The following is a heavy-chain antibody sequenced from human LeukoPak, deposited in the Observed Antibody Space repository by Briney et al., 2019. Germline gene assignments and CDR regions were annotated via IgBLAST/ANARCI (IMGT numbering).Heavy chain of an antibody. CDR3: ARVVSPTYSSGWGLDY. Sequence: PSETLSLTCTVSGGSISSYYWSWIRQPPGKGLEWIGYIYYSGSTNYNPSLKSRVTISVDTSKNQFSLKLSSVTAADTAVYYCARVVSPTYSSGWGLDYWGQGTLVTVSS. CDR2: IYYSGST. J-gene: IGHJ4*02. CDR1: GGSISSYY. D-gene: IGHD6-19*01. V-gene: IGHV4-59*01.